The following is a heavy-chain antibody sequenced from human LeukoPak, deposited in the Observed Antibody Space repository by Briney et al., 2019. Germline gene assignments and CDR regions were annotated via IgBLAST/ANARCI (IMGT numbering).Heavy chain of an antibody. CDR2: INPNSGGT. CDR3: ARDGRYCSGGSCYGRYFQH. D-gene: IGHD2-15*01. Sequence: EASVTVSCKASGYTFTGYYMHWVRQAPGQGLEWMGWINPNSGGTNYAQKFQGRVTMTRDTSISTAYMELSRLRSDDTAVYYCARDGRYCSGGSCYGRYFQHWGQGTLVTVSS. V-gene: IGHV1-2*02. CDR1: GYTFTGYY. J-gene: IGHJ1*01.